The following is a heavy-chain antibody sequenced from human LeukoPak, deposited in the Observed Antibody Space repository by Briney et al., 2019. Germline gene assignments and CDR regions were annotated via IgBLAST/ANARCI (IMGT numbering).Heavy chain of an antibody. V-gene: IGHV3-53*01. Sequence: PGGSLGLSCAASGFTVSSNYMSWVRQAPGKGLEWVSVIYSGGSTYNADSVKGRFTISRDNSKNTLYLQMNSLRAEDTAVYYCAVTRTLTDYYGMDVWGQGTTVTVSS. J-gene: IGHJ6*02. CDR3: AVTRTLTDYYGMDV. CDR1: GFTVSSNY. CDR2: IYSGGST.